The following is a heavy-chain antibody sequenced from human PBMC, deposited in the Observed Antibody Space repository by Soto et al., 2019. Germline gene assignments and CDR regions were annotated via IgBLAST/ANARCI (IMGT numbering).Heavy chain of an antibody. CDR3: ARERNSGYSWFDP. J-gene: IGHJ5*02. CDR1: GFTVSSNY. CDR2: IYSGGST. Sequence: QPGGSLRLSCAASGFTVSSNYMGWVRQAPGKGLEWVSVIYSGGSTYYADSVKGRFAISRDNSKNTLYLQMNSLRAEDTAVYYCARERNSGYSWFDPWGQGTLVTVSS. V-gene: IGHV3-53*01. D-gene: IGHD3-22*01.